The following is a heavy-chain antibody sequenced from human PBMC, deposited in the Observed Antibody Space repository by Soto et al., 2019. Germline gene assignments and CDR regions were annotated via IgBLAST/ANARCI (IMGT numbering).Heavy chain of an antibody. D-gene: IGHD2-2*02. Sequence: QVQLVQSGAEVKKPGSSVKVSCKASGGTFSSETITWVRQAPGQGLEWMGGIIPISDTAYYAQNFRGRVTITADDSTSTVYLELSSLRSEDTAVYYCATLVPAPIKVFPRRGWFDPWGQGTLVTVSS. J-gene: IGHJ5*02. CDR2: IIPISDTA. V-gene: IGHV1-69*01. CDR3: ATLVPAPIKVFPRRGWFDP. CDR1: GGTFSSET.